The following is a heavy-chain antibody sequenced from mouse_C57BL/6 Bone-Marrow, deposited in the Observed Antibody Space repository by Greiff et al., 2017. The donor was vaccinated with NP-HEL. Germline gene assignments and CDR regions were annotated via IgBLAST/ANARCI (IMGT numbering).Heavy chain of an antibody. V-gene: IGHV1-69*01. J-gene: IGHJ1*03. CDR2: IDPSDSYT. CDR1: GYTFTSYW. Sequence: QVQLQQPGAELVMPGASVKLSCKASGYTFTSYWMHWVKQRPGQGLEWIGEIDPSDSYTNYNQKFKGKSTLTVDKSSSTAYMQLSSLTAEDSAVYYCARRENWGTGTTVTVSS. CDR3: ARREN.